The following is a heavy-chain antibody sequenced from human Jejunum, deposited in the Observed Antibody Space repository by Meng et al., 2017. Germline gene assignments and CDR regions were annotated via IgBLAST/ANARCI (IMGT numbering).Heavy chain of an antibody. V-gene: IGHV4-34*01. D-gene: IGHD3-16*01. Sequence: GSLRLSCAVYGWSISDYYWSWIRQAPGQGLEWIGEIHYSGSTKYNPSLKSRVTILVDTSRNQFSLKLNSVTAADTAVYYCAGGRGLAWGTDDLWGHGKLVNVSS. CDR3: AGGRGLAWGTDDL. CDR1: GWSISDYY. CDR2: IHYSGST. J-gene: IGHJ4*01.